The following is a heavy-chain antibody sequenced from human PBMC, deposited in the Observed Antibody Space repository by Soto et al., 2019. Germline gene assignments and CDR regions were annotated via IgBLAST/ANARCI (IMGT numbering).Heavy chain of an antibody. CDR3: ARYHYDSSGYYYLDY. J-gene: IGHJ4*02. CDR2: ISSDGSST. CDR1: GFTFTNYF. V-gene: IGHV3-74*01. Sequence: GGSLRLSCAASGFTFTNYFMHWVRQVPGKGLVWVSRISSDGSSTSYADSVKGRFTISRDNAKNTLYLQMNSLRAEDTAVDYCARYHYDSSGYYYLDYWGQGALVTVSS. D-gene: IGHD3-22*01.